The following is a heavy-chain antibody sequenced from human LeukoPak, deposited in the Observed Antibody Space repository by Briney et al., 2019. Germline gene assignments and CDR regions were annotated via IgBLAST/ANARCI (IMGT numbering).Heavy chain of an antibody. V-gene: IGHV4-34*01. Sequence: SETLSLTCAVYGGSFSGYYWSWIRQPPGKGLEWIGEINHSGSTNYNPSLKSRVTISVDTSKNQFSLKLSSVTAADTAVYYCAGSITMVRGPFDYWGQGTLATVSS. CDR3: AGSITMVRGPFDY. CDR2: INHSGST. CDR1: GGSFSGYY. J-gene: IGHJ4*02. D-gene: IGHD3-10*01.